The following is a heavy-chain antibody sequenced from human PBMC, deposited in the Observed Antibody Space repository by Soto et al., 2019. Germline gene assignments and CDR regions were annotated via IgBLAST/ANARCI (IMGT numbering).Heavy chain of an antibody. CDR1: GYTFTDYY. D-gene: IGHD6-19*01. Sequence: QVQLVQSGAEVKKPGASVKVSCKASGYTFTDYYVHWVRQAPGQGLEWMGWINPNSGVTNYAQKLQGWVTLTRDRSGSTAYVELNRLKSDDTAVFFCARGVSGWSPFDFWGRGTLVTVSS. J-gene: IGHJ4*02. CDR2: INPNSGVT. V-gene: IGHV1-2*04. CDR3: ARGVSGWSPFDF.